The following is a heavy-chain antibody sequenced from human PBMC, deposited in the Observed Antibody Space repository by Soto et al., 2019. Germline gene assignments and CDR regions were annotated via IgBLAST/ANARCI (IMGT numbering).Heavy chain of an antibody. J-gene: IGHJ4*02. V-gene: IGHV3-23*01. CDR2: ISGSGGST. CDR1: GFTFSSYA. Sequence: EVQLLESGGGLVQPGGSLRLSCAASGFTFSSYAMSWVRQAPGKGLEWVSAISGSGGSTYYADSVKGRFTISRDNSKNTLYLQMNSLRAEDTAVYYCAKDGRYCSGGSCLGNFDYWGQGTLVTVSS. CDR3: AKDGRYCSGGSCLGNFDY. D-gene: IGHD2-15*01.